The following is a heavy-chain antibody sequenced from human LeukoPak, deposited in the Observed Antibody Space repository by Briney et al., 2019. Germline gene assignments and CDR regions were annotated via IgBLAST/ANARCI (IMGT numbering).Heavy chain of an antibody. J-gene: IGHJ6*02. CDR3: ARVEKELYYYYGMDV. CDR2: ISAYNGNT. CDR1: GYTFTSYG. Sequence: ASVKVSCKASGYTFTSYGISWVRQAPGQGLEWMGWISAYNGNTNYAQKLQGRVTMTTDTSTSTAYMELRSLRSDDTAVYYCARVEKELYYYYGMDVWGQGTTVTVSS. D-gene: IGHD1-26*01. V-gene: IGHV1-18*01.